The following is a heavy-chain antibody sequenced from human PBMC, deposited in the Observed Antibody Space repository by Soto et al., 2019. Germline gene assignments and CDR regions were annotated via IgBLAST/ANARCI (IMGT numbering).Heavy chain of an antibody. Sequence: GGSLRLSCAGSGFTFNNYAMTWVRQAPGKGPERVSAISGGGDTTYYADSVKGRFTISRDNSKNTLYLQMNSLRAEDTAVYYFAKHGPQYSVSLTPYWGQGTLVTVSS. CDR1: GFTFNNYA. D-gene: IGHD6-6*01. CDR3: AKHGPQYSVSLTPY. CDR2: ISGGGDTT. J-gene: IGHJ4*02. V-gene: IGHV3-23*01.